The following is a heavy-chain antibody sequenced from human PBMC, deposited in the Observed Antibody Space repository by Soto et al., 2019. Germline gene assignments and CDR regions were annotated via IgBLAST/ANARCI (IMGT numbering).Heavy chain of an antibody. CDR3: VMVDTSVPPTPQNV. V-gene: IGHV1-18*01. Sequence: QVQLVQSGDEVKKPGASVKVSCKASGYIFVNYGIACVRQAPGPGLEWMGWISPYTGNTHSATKVQGRLTMTTDTSTSTAYMDLVSLTSADTAVYYCVMVDTSVPPTPQNVWGQGTTVTVSS. D-gene: IGHD5-18*01. CDR1: GYIFVNYG. J-gene: IGHJ6*02. CDR2: ISPYTGNT.